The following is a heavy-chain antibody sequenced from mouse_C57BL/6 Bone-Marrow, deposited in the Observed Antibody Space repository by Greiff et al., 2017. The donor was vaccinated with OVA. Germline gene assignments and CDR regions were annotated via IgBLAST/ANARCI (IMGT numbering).Heavy chain of an antibody. CDR1: GFTFSDYG. J-gene: IGHJ3*01. CDR3: ARPYDGYKWGFAY. Sequence: EVMLVESGAGLVKPGGSLKLSCAASGFTFSDYGMHWVRQAPEQGLEWVAYISSGSSTTYYADTVKGRVTISRDKSKNTLFLQMTSPRSEDTAVYYGARPYDGYKWGFAYWGQGTLVTVSA. V-gene: IGHV5-17*01. CDR2: ISSGSSTT. D-gene: IGHD2-3*01.